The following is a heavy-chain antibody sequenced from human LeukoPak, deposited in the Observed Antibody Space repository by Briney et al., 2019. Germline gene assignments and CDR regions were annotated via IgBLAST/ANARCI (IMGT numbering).Heavy chain of an antibody. D-gene: IGHD1-26*01. V-gene: IGHV4-61*02. CDR3: AREHSGSTQTPFDY. CDR1: GGSISSGSYD. Sequence: SQTLSLTCTVSGGSISSGSYDWSWIRQPAGKGLEWIGRIYTSGSTNYNPSLKSRVTISVDTSKNQFSLKLSSVTAADTAVYYCAREHSGSTQTPFDYWGQGTLVTVSS. J-gene: IGHJ4*02. CDR2: IYTSGST.